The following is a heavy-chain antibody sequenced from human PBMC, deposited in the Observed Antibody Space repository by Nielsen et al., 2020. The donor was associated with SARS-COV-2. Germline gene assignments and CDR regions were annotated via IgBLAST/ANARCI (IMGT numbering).Heavy chain of an antibody. CDR2: ISSRSDYI. Sequence: VRQAPGKGLEWVSFISSRSDYIYYADSVKGRFTISRDNAKNSLYLQMNSLRAEDTAVYYCARDLYYYGSGSKDYYYYGMDVWGQGTTVTVSS. V-gene: IGHV3-21*01. CDR3: ARDLYYYGSGSKDYYYYGMDV. D-gene: IGHD3-10*01. J-gene: IGHJ6*02.